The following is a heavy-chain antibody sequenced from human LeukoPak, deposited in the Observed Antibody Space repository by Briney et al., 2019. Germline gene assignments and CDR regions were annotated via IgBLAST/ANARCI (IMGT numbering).Heavy chain of an antibody. CDR3: ARTAKVYGDYGYFDY. J-gene: IGHJ4*02. Sequence: PSETLSLTCAVSGGSFSGYYWSRIRQPPGKGLEWIGEINHSGSTKYNPSLRSRISISVDTLKNQFFLKLRSVTAADTAVYYCARTAKVYGDYGYFDYWDQGTLVTVSS. V-gene: IGHV4-34*01. D-gene: IGHD4-17*01. CDR2: INHSGST. CDR1: GGSFSGYY.